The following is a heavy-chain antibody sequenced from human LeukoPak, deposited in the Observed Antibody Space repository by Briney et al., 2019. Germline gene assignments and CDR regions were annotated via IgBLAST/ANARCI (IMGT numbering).Heavy chain of an antibody. CDR3: AKGGSRDYYDSSGYQYGYYFDY. D-gene: IGHD3-22*01. Sequence: GGSLRLSCAASGFTFSSYAMSWVRQAPGKGLEWVSAISGSGGSTYYADSLKGRFTISRDNSKNTLYLQMNSLRAEDTAVYYCAKGGSRDYYDSSGYQYGYYFDYWGQGTLVTVSS. CDR2: ISGSGGST. CDR1: GFTFSSYA. V-gene: IGHV3-23*01. J-gene: IGHJ4*02.